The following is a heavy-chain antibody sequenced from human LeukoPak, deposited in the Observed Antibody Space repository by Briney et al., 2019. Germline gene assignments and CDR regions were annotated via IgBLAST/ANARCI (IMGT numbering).Heavy chain of an antibody. Sequence: PSETLSLTCTVSGGSISSSNDCWDWIRQPPGKGLEWIGKIYYSGSTYYNPSLKSRVTISVDTSKNQFSLKLSSVTAADTAAYYCARVGYSYGSDYWGQGTLVTVSS. CDR1: GGSISSSNDC. J-gene: IGHJ4*02. CDR2: IYYSGST. D-gene: IGHD5-18*01. V-gene: IGHV4-39*07. CDR3: ARVGYSYGSDY.